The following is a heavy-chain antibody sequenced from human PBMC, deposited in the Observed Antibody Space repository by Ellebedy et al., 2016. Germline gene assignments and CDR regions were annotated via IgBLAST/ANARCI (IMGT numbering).Heavy chain of an antibody. D-gene: IGHD6-19*01. CDR1: GFTFSNYA. V-gene: IGHV3-23*01. CDR3: AKEAPYSSGFDAFHI. CDR2: FSGYGGST. J-gene: IGHJ3*02. Sequence: GESLKISXAASGFTFSNYAMSWVRQAPGKGLEWVSAFSGYGGSTYHADSVKGRFTISRDNSKNTLYLQMNSLRAEDTAVYYCAKEAPYSSGFDAFHIWGQGTMVTVSS.